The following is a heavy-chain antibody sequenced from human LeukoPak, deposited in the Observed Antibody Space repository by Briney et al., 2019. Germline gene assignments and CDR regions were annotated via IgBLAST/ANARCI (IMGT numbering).Heavy chain of an antibody. CDR2: IYYSGST. Sequence: PSETLCLTCTVSGGSISSGGYYWSWIRQHPGKGLEWIGYIYYSGSTFYNPSLKSRVTISVDTSKNQFSLKLSSVTAADTAVYYCARTSTAMVTWFDPWGQGTLVTVSS. V-gene: IGHV4-31*03. CDR1: GGSISSGGYY. J-gene: IGHJ5*02. CDR3: ARTSTAMVTWFDP. D-gene: IGHD5-18*01.